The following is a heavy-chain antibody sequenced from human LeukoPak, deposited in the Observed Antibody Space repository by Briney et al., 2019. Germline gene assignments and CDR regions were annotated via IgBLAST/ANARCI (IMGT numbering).Heavy chain of an antibody. CDR1: GGTFSSYA. V-gene: IGHV1-69*04. CDR2: IIPILGIA. J-gene: IGHJ4*02. Sequence: ASVKVSCKASGGTFSSYAISWVRQAPGQGLEWMGRIIPILGIANYAQKFQGRVTITADKSTSTAYMELSNLRSEDTAVYYCAREVAVAGLDLLDYWGQGTLVTVSS. D-gene: IGHD6-19*01. CDR3: AREVAVAGLDLLDY.